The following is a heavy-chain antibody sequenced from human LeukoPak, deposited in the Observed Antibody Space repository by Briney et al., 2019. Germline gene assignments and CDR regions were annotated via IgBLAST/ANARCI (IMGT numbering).Heavy chain of an antibody. CDR2: HSYDGSNK. D-gene: IGHD6-6*01. CDR1: GFTFGTYA. J-gene: IGHJ6*03. Sequence: PGRSLRLSCAPSGFTFGTYAMHWVSQPPGKGLEWVAFHSYDGSNKNYANSVKGRSTISRDNSKNTLFLQMNILRTEDTAVYSVAKDAIAARLDYYYYYMDVGGKGTGVTVS. CDR3: AKDAIAARLDYYYYYMDV. V-gene: IGHV3-30*07.